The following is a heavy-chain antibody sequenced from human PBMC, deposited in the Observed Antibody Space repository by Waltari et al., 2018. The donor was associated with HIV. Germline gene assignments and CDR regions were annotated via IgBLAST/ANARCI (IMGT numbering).Heavy chain of an antibody. CDR3: ARIAGGYYYYYGMDV. Sequence: QVQLVQSGAEVKKPGASVKVPCKASGYTFTSYGISWVRQAPGQGLEWMGWISAYNGNTNYAQKLQGRVTMTTDTSTSTAYMELRSLRSDDTAVYYCARIAGGYYYYYGMDVWGQGTTVTVSS. V-gene: IGHV1-18*01. CDR2: ISAYNGNT. D-gene: IGHD3-10*01. J-gene: IGHJ6*02. CDR1: GYTFTSYG.